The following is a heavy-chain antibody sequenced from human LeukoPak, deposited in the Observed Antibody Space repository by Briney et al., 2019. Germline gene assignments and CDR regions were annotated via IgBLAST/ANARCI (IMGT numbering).Heavy chain of an antibody. J-gene: IGHJ4*02. Sequence: PSQTLSLTCAVSGGSISSGGYSWSWIRQPPGKGLEWIGYIYHSGSTYYNPSLKSRVTISVDTSKNQLSLKLSSVTAADTAVYYCARGSGQWGFDSWGQGTLVTVSS. D-gene: IGHD3-10*01. CDR1: GGSISSGGYS. CDR2: IYHSGST. V-gene: IGHV4-30-2*01. CDR3: ARGSGQWGFDS.